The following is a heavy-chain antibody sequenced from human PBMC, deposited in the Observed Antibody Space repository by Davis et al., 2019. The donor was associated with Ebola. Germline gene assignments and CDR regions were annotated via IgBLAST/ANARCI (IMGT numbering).Heavy chain of an antibody. CDR2: ISYDGSRR. V-gene: IGHV3-30*19. Sequence: PGGSLRLSCAASGFTFSSFGMHWVRQAPGKGLKWVAVISYDGSRRYYADSVKGRFTISRDNSKNTMYLQMNSLRAEDTAVYSCARDEVYTNYGSRFDFWGQGTLVAVSS. CDR3: ARDEVYTNYGSRFDF. CDR1: GFTFSSFG. D-gene: IGHD4-11*01. J-gene: IGHJ4*02.